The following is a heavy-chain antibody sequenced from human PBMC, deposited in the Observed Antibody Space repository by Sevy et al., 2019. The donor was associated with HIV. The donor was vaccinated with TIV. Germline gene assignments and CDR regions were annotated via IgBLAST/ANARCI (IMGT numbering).Heavy chain of an antibody. CDR2: IYHSGST. V-gene: IGHV4-4*02. CDR3: ARERWLVQYYYYGMDV. J-gene: IGHJ6*02. Sequence: SETLSLTCAVSGGSISSSNWWSWVRQPPGKGLEWIGEIYHSGSTNYNASLKSRVTISVDKSKNQFSLKLSSVTAADTAVYYCARERWLVQYYYYGMDVWGQGTTVTVSS. D-gene: IGHD6-19*01. CDR1: GGSISSSNW.